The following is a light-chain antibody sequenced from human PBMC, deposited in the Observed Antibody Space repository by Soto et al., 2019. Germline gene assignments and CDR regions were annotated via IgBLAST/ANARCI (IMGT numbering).Light chain of an antibody. CDR3: QQYGTSSWT. Sequence: DIQMTQSPSTLSASVGDRVTLTCLASQSISSWLAWYQQKPGRAPKLLIYSASSLQSGAPSRFTGSESGTDFTLTISRLEPEDFVVYYCQQYGTSSWTFGQGTKVDIK. V-gene: IGKV1-5*01. CDR1: QSISSW. J-gene: IGKJ1*01. CDR2: SAS.